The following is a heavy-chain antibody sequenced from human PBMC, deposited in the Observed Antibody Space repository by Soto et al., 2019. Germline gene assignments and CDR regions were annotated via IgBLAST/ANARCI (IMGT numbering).Heavy chain of an antibody. D-gene: IGHD4-17*01. CDR3: ARGPDDSDVPRWDH. Sequence: QVPLVQSGPAVRTPGASVRLSCATSGYTFHPYSIHWVRQAPRQGLEWMGIINLRGGTTEYAHKFRGRVTVTGDTSKRTAYMELSSLRSEDTAVYFCARGPDDSDVPRWDHWGQGTLITVS. CDR2: INLRGGTT. CDR1: GYTFHPYS. V-gene: IGHV1-46*02. J-gene: IGHJ4*02.